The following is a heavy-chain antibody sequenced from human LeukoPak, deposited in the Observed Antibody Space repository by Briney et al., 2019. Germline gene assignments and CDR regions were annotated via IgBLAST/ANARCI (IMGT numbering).Heavy chain of an antibody. CDR2: ISSSGST. D-gene: IGHD3-10*01. CDR3: AGGPNSNKSSGAFNI. Sequence: SETLSLTCTVSGGSISSYYWSWIRQPPGKGLEWIGRISSSGSTNYNPSLKSRVTISVDTSKNQFSLKLSSVTAADTAVYFFAGGPNSNKSSGAFNIGAKGQ. J-gene: IGHJ3*02. V-gene: IGHV4-4*08. CDR1: GGSISSYY.